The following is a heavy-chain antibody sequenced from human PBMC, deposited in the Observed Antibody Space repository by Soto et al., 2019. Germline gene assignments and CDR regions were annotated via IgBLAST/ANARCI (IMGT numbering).Heavy chain of an antibody. Sequence: GCSWRLSFAASRFTLRSTSMNLFRQGPGKGLGWVSYISISSMTIYYADSLKGRFTNSRDNTKNTLYLQMKSLTSEDTAVYYCARDRYSSSWYVLSHYSYGMEVWGEGTKVTVSS. V-gene: IGHV3-48*04. CDR2: ISISSMTI. D-gene: IGHD6-13*01. J-gene: IGHJ6*02. CDR3: ARDRYSSSWYVLSHYSYGMEV. CDR1: RFTLRSTS.